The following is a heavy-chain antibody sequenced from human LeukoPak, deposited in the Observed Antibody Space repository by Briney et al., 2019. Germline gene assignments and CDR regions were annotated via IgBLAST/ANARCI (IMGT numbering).Heavy chain of an antibody. CDR3: ASNSFDYYGSGSYSVDY. CDR2: INHSGST. V-gene: IGHV4-39*07. CDR1: GVSISSSSYY. J-gene: IGHJ4*02. D-gene: IGHD3-10*01. Sequence: PSETLSLTCTVSGVSISSSSYYWGWIRQPPGKGLEWIGEINHSGSTNYNPSLKSRVTISVDTSKNQFSLKLSSVTAADTAVYYCASNSFDYYGSGSYSVDYWGQGTLVTVSS.